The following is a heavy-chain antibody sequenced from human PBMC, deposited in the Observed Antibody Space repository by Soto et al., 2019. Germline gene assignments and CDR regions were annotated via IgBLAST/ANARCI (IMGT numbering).Heavy chain of an antibody. J-gene: IGHJ4*02. CDR3: AKNGLNTSPSAIDS. Sequence: EVQVLESGGGLAQPGGSLRLSCATSGFTFSNNGMSWVRQAPGKGLDWVSGISGSGRNTYYADSVKGRFTISRDNSKNTLFLQMNSLRAEDTAVYYCAKNGLNTSPSAIDSWGQGTLVTVSS. CDR1: GFTFSNNG. D-gene: IGHD2-8*01. CDR2: ISGSGRNT. V-gene: IGHV3-23*01.